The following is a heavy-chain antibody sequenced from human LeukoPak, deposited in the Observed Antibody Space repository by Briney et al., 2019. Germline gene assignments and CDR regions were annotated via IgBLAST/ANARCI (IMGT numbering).Heavy chain of an antibody. CDR1: GGSISSYY. CDR3: ARVGAAAAGTSFDY. CDR2: IYYSGST. J-gene: IGHJ4*02. Sequence: SETLSLTCTVSGGSISSYYWSWIRQPPGKGLEWIGYIYYSGSTNYNPSLKSRVTISVDTSKNQFSLKLSSVTAADTAVYYCARVGAAAAGTSFDYWGQGTLVTVSS. D-gene: IGHD6-13*01. V-gene: IGHV4-59*08.